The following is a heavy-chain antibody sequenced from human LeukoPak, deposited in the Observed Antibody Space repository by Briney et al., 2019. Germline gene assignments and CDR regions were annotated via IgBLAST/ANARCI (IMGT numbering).Heavy chain of an antibody. Sequence: PGGSLRLSCAASGFTFSSYAMHWVRQAPGKGLEWVAVISYDGSNKYYADSVKGRFTISRDNSKNTLYLQMNSLGAEDTAVYYCASATYYYGSGSYSLGYWGQGTLVTVSS. CDR3: ASATYYYGSGSYSLGY. V-gene: IGHV3-30-3*01. CDR1: GFTFSSYA. J-gene: IGHJ4*02. D-gene: IGHD3-10*01. CDR2: ISYDGSNK.